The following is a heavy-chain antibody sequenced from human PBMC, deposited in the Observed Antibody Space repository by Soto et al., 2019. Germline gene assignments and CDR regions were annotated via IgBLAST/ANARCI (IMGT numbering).Heavy chain of an antibody. CDR2: ISGSGGST. Sequence: EVQLLESGGGLVQPGGSLRLSCAASGFTFSSYAMSWVRQAPGKGLEWVSAISGSGGSTYYADSVKGRFTISRDNSKNTLYLKMNSLRAEDTAVYYCPYGSGSYANYYFDYWGQGTLVTVSS. V-gene: IGHV3-23*01. D-gene: IGHD3-10*01. CDR3: PYGSGSYANYYFDY. CDR1: GFTFSSYA. J-gene: IGHJ4*02.